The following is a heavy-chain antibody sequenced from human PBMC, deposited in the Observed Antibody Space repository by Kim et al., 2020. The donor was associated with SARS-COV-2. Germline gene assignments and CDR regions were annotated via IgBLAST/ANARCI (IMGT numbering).Heavy chain of an antibody. V-gene: IGHV4-39*01. J-gene: IGHJ4*02. CDR1: GGSISSSSYY. CDR3: ARQKSSSTSGGY. CDR2: IYYSGST. Sequence: SETLSLTCTVSGGSISSSSYYWGWIRQPPGKGLEWIGSIYYSGSTYYNPSLKSRVTISVDTSKNQFSLKLSSVTAADTAVYYCARQKSSSTSGGYWGQGTLVTVSS. D-gene: IGHD6-6*01.